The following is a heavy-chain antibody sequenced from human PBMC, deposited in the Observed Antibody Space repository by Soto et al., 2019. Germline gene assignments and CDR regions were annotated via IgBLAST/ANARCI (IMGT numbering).Heavy chain of an antibody. Sequence: QVQLQESGPGLVKPSQNLSLTCSVSGESINNGAYFWSWIRQHPGKGLEWIGYVHASGSTYYNPSLRGRVDMSIDTSKKQFYLNLKSVTAADTAVFFCARGFVEAGMAFDYWGPGALVTVSS. V-gene: IGHV4-31*03. J-gene: IGHJ4*02. CDR2: VHASGST. CDR3: ARGFVEAGMAFDY. D-gene: IGHD3-3*01. CDR1: GESINNGAYF.